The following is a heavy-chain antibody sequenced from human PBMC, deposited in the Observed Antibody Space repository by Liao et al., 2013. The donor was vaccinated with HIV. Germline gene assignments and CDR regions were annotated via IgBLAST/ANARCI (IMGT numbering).Heavy chain of an antibody. CDR3: ARAGLYCSSTSCYTNYFDY. CDR2: IYYSGST. V-gene: IGHV4-59*01. D-gene: IGHD2-2*02. Sequence: QVQLQESGPGLVKPSETLSLTCTVSGGSISTYYWSWIRQPPGKGLEWIGYIYYSGSTNYNPSLKSRVTISVDTSKNQFSLKLSSVTAADTAVYYCARAGLYCSSTSCYTNYFDYWGQGTLVTVSS. CDR1: GGSISTYY. J-gene: IGHJ4*02.